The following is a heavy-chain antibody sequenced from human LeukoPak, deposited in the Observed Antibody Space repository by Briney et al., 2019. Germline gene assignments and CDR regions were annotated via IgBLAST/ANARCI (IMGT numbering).Heavy chain of an antibody. V-gene: IGHV1-2*02. CDR1: GYTFTGYY. J-gene: IGHJ6*03. Sequence: GASVKVSCKASGYTFTGYYMHWVRQAPGQGLEWMGWINPNSGGTNYAQKFQGRVTMTRDTSISTAYMELSRLRSDDTAVYYCARDLPPFAIAVAGGLSYYYYYMDVWGKGTTVTVSS. CDR3: ARDLPPFAIAVAGGLSYYYYYMDV. D-gene: IGHD6-19*01. CDR2: INPNSGGT.